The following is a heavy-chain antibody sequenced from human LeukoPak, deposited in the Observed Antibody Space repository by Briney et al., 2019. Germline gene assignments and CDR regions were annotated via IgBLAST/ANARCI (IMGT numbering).Heavy chain of an antibody. J-gene: IGHJ6*04. D-gene: IGHD6-13*01. Sequence: GGSLRLSCAASGFTFSSYGMHWVRQAPGKGLEWVAVISYDGSNKYYADSVKGRFTISRDNSKNTLYLQMNSLRAEDTAVYYCAKPLYGSSSPSPNRHYYYGMDAWGKGTTVTVSS. V-gene: IGHV3-30*18. CDR1: GFTFSSYG. CDR3: AKPLYGSSSPSPNRHYYYGMDA. CDR2: ISYDGSNK.